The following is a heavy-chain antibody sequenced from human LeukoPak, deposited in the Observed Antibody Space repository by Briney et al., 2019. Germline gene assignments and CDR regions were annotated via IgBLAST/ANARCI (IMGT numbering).Heavy chain of an antibody. V-gene: IGHV6-1*01. J-gene: IGHJ3*02. Sequence: SQTLSLTCAISGDSVSNNSAAWNWIRQSPSRGLEWLGRTYYRSKWYNDYAVSVKSRITIKPDTSKNQFSLKLSSVTAADTAVYFCARGPYSYDSSGAFDIWGQGTMVTVSS. CDR2: TYYRSKWYN. D-gene: IGHD3-22*01. CDR1: GDSVSNNSAA. CDR3: ARGPYSYDSSGAFDI.